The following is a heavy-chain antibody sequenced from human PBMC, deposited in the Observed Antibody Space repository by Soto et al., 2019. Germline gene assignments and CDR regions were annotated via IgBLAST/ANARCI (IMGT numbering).Heavy chain of an antibody. CDR1: GGSISSYF. D-gene: IGHD4-17*01. J-gene: IGHJ4*02. CDR2: VFYSGDT. V-gene: IGHV4-59*01. Sequence: SSETLSLTCTVSGGSISSYFWTWIRQAPGKGLEWIGYVFYSGDTNYNPSLKSRVTISVDTSKNQFSLKLSSVTAADTAVYYCARINPGNYGDSRGIDYWGQGTLVTVSS. CDR3: ARINPGNYGDSRGIDY.